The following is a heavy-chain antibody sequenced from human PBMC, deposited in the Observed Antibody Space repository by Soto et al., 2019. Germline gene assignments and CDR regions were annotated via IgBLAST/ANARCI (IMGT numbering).Heavy chain of an antibody. J-gene: IGHJ3*02. Sequence: PAGSLRHSCAACEFTLSSYGMHWVRQAPGKGLEWVAVIWYDGSNKYYADSVKGRFTISRDNSKNTLYLQMNSLRAEDTAVYYCARPAGSCSGRSCLKGDAFDIWGQGTMVTVSS. CDR1: EFTLSSYG. D-gene: IGHD2-15*01. CDR3: ARPAGSCSGRSCLKGDAFDI. CDR2: IWYDGSNK. V-gene: IGHV3-33*01.